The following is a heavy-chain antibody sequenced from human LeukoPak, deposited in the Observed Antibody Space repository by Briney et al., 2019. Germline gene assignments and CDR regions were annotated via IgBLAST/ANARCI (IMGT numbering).Heavy chain of an antibody. D-gene: IGHD2-2*01. V-gene: IGHV4-38-2*01. J-gene: IGHJ4*02. Sequence: SETLSLTCAVSGFSINSGYLWAWIRQSPGKGLEWIGSIFHNGITYYNPSLKSRITISVDTSKNQFSLRLSSVTAADTAVYYCARRISTRRGETCGSTSCYFDYWGQGTLVTVSS. CDR1: GFSINSGYL. CDR3: ARRISTRRGETCGSTSCYFDY. CDR2: IFHNGIT.